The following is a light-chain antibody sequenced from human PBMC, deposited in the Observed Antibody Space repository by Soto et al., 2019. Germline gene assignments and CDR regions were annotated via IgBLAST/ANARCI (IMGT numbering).Light chain of an antibody. CDR2: DNN. V-gene: IGLV1-40*01. J-gene: IGLJ2*01. Sequence: QSVLTQPPSVSGAQGQRVTISCTGSSSNIGAGYDVHWYQHLPGTAPKLLIYDNNNRPSGVPDRFSGSKSGTSASLAITGLQAEDEADYYCQSYDSSLSGVVFGGGTQMTVL. CDR1: SSNIGAGYD. CDR3: QSYDSSLSGVV.